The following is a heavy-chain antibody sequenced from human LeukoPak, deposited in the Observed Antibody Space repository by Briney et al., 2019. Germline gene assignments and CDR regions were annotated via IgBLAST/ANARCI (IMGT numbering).Heavy chain of an antibody. D-gene: IGHD6-13*01. CDR1: GGSFSGYY. CDR2: INHSGST. V-gene: IGHV4-34*01. J-gene: IGHJ4*02. CDR3: ARGRCHQVAAGTFDY. Sequence: SETMSLTCAVYGGSFSGYYSSWIRQPPGKGLEWIGEINHSGSTNYNPSLKSRVTISVDTSKNQFSLKLSSVTAADTAVYYCARGRCHQVAAGTFDYWGQGTLVTVSS.